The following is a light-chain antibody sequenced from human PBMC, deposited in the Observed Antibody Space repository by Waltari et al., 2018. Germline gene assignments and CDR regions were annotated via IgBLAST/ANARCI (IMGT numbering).Light chain of an antibody. V-gene: IGLV3-9*01. Sequence: SYELTQPLSVSVALGQTARLTCGGNKIGSKNVHWYQQKPGQAPVLVIYRDSLRPAGIPERFSGYNSGNTATLTISRAQVGDGADYYCQVWDSSTYVFGTGTEVTVL. J-gene: IGLJ1*01. CDR2: RDS. CDR1: KIGSKN. CDR3: QVWDSSTYV.